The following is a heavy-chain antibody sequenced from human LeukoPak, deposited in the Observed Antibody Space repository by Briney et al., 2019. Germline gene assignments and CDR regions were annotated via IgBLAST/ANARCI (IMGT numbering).Heavy chain of an antibody. J-gene: IGHJ4*02. CDR1: GGSISSYY. D-gene: IGHD3-22*01. Sequence: SETLSLTCTVSGGSISSYYWSWIRQPPGKGLEWIGEINHSGSTNYNPSLKSRVTISVDTSKNQFSLKLNSVTAADTAVYYCARGANYYDSSGYSATFDFWGQGTLVTVSS. V-gene: IGHV4-34*01. CDR2: INHSGST. CDR3: ARGANYYDSSGYSATFDF.